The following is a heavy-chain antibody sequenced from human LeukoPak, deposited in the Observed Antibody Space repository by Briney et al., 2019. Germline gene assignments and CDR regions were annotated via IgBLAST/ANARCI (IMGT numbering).Heavy chain of an antibody. D-gene: IGHD3-10*01. V-gene: IGHV4-39*07. Sequence: PSETLSLTCSVSGGSISSSSYFWGWIRQPPGKGLEWIGSLYHTGNTYYNPSLKSRVTISVDTSKNQFSLKLSSVTAADTAVYYCARALWGRAFDIWGQGTMVTVSS. CDR2: LYHTGNT. CDR3: ARALWGRAFDI. CDR1: GGSISSSSYF. J-gene: IGHJ3*02.